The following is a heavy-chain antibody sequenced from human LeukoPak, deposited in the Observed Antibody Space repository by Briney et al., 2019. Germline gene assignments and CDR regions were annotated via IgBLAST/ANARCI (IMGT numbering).Heavy chain of an antibody. Sequence: PSETLSLTCTVSGGSISSGVYYWTWIRQPPGKGLEWIGEINHSGSTNYNPSLKSRVTISIDTSKNQFSLKLNSVTAADTAVYYCARGQAKYSSSWGWFDPWGQGTLVTVSS. CDR1: GGSISSGVYY. V-gene: IGHV4-39*07. CDR2: INHSGST. J-gene: IGHJ5*02. CDR3: ARGQAKYSSSWGWFDP. D-gene: IGHD6-13*01.